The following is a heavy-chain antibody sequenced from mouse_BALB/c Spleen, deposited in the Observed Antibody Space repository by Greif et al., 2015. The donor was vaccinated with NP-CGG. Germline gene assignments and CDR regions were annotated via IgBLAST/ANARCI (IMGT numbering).Heavy chain of an antibody. CDR2: IWGGGST. J-gene: IGHJ3*01. CDR1: GFSLSRYS. V-gene: IGHV2-6-4*01. CDR3: ARNSDYYGSSSWFAY. D-gene: IGHD1-1*01. Sequence: VQGVESGPGLVAPSQSLSITCTVSGFSLSRYSVHWVRQPPGKGLEWLGMIWGGGSTDYNSALKSRLSISKDNSKSQVFLKMNSLQTDDTAMYYCARNSDYYGSSSWFAYWGQGTLVTVSA.